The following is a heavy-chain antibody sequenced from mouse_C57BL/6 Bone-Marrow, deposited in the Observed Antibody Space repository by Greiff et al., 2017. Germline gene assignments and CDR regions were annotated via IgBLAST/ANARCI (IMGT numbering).Heavy chain of an antibody. CDR2: INPYNGDT. J-gene: IGHJ3*01. D-gene: IGHD1-1*01. V-gene: IGHV1-20*01. Sequence: VQLQQSGPELVKPGDSVKISCKASGYSFTGYFMNWVMQSHGKSLEWIGRINPYNGDTFYNQKFKGKATLTVDKSSSTAHMELRSLTSEDSAVYYCARGYGSTPFADWGQGTLVTVSA. CDR1: GYSFTGYF. CDR3: ARGYGSTPFAD.